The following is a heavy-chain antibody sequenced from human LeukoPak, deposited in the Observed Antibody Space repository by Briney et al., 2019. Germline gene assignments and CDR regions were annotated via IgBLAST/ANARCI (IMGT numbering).Heavy chain of an antibody. D-gene: IGHD6-13*01. CDR2: INPNSGGT. J-gene: IGHJ2*01. V-gene: IGHV1-2*02. CDR3: ARAGIAAAGSFDL. CDR1: GYTFTGYY. Sequence: GASVKVSCQASGYTFTGYYMHWVRQAPGQGLGWMGWINPNSGGTNYAQKFQGRVTMTRDTSISTAYMELSRLRSDYTAVYYCARAGIAAAGSFDLWGRGTLVTVSS.